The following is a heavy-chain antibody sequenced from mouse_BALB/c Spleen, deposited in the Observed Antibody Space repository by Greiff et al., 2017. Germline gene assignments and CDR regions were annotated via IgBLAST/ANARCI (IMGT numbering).Heavy chain of an antibody. V-gene: IGHV1S81*02. Sequence: QVQLKQSGAELVKPGASVKLSCKASGYTFTSYYMYWVKQRPGQGLEWIGGINPSNGGTNFNEKFKSKATLTVDKSSSTAYMQLSSLTSEDSAVYYCTRRGPLPAWFAYWGQGTLVTVSA. CDR2: INPSNGGT. J-gene: IGHJ3*01. CDR3: TRRGPLPAWFAY. CDR1: GYTFTSYY.